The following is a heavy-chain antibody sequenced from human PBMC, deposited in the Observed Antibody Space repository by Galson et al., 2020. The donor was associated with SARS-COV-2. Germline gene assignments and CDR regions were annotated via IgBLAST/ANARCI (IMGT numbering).Heavy chain of an antibody. Sequence: ASVKVSCKASGYTFTGYYMHWVRQAPGQGLEWMGWINPNSGGTNYAQKFQGWVTMTRDTSISTAYMELSRLRSDDTAVYYCARASGSYSSSPPDYWGQGTLVTVSS. D-gene: IGHD6-6*01. CDR3: ARASGSYSSSPPDY. V-gene: IGHV1-2*04. CDR1: GYTFTGYY. J-gene: IGHJ4*02. CDR2: INPNSGGT.